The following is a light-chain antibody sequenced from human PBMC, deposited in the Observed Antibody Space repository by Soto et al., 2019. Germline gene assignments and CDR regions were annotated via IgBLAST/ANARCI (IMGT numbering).Light chain of an antibody. J-gene: IGLJ1*01. V-gene: IGLV2-14*01. CDR3: ASYTASDSVYV. CDR2: DVN. CDR1: RSDIGAYNY. Sequence: QSALTQPASVSGSPGQSITISCTGTRSDIGAYNYVSWYQRHPGNAPKLLIYDVNSRPSGVSTRFSGSKSGNTASLTISGLQPDDEADYYCASYTASDSVYVFGSGTKLTV.